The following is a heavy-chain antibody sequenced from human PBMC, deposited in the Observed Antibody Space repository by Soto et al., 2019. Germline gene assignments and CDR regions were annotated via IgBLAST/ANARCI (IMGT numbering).Heavy chain of an antibody. CDR3: ARASGVGYYGSGSYYNRNNWFDP. CDR2: IIPIFGTA. D-gene: IGHD3-10*01. J-gene: IGHJ5*02. Sequence: QVQLVQSGAEVKKPGSSVKVSCKASGGTFSSYAISWVRQAPGQGLEWMGGIIPIFGTANYAQKFQGRVTITADASTSTAYMELSSLRSEDTAVYYCARASGVGYYGSGSYYNRNNWFDPWGQGTLVTVSS. V-gene: IGHV1-69*01. CDR1: GGTFSSYA.